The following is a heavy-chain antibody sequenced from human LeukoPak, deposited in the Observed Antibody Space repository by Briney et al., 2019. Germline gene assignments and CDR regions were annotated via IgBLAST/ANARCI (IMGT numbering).Heavy chain of an antibody. CDR1: GYTFISYY. CDR2: INPSGGST. V-gene: IGHV1-46*01. Sequence: GASVKVSCKASGYTFISYYMHWVRQAPGQGLEWMGIINPSGGSTSYAQKFQGRVTMTRNTSISTAYMELSSLRSEDTAVYYCARGPLGALRTDYWGQGTLVTVSS. D-gene: IGHD3-10*01. CDR3: ARGPLGALRTDY. J-gene: IGHJ4*02.